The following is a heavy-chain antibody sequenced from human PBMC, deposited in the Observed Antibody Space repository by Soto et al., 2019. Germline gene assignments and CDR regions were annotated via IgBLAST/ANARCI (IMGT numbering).Heavy chain of an antibody. CDR2: IYYSGST. V-gene: IGHV4-59*01. J-gene: IGHJ3*02. Sequence: SETLALTCTVSGGSISSYYWSWIRQPPGKGLEWIGYIYYSGSTNYNPSLKSRVTISVDTSKNQFSLKLSSVTAADTAVYYCARVWGGAFDIWGQGTMVT. CDR3: ARVWGGAFDI. CDR1: GGSISSYY. D-gene: IGHD3-10*01.